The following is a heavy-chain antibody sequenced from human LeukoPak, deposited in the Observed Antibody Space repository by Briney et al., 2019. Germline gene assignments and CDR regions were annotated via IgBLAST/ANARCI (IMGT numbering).Heavy chain of an antibody. CDR2: INHSGST. Sequence: SETLSLTCAVYGGSFSGYYWSWIRQPPGKGLEWIGEINHSGSTNYNPSLKSRVTISVDTSKNQFSLKLSSVTAADTAVYYCARARWVVPAARGAFDIWGQGTMVTVSS. D-gene: IGHD2-2*01. CDR3: ARARWVVPAARGAFDI. J-gene: IGHJ3*02. CDR1: GGSFSGYY. V-gene: IGHV4-34*01.